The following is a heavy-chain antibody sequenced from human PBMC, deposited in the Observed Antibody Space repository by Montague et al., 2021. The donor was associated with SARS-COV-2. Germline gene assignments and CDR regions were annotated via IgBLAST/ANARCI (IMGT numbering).Heavy chain of an antibody. CDR2: LSSSGST. CDR3: ARPGSASGWFYFDD. Sequence: SETLSLTCIVSGESIDRDTYYWGWIRQSPGKGLEWIGSLSSSGSTYYNPSLRSRVTISMDTSKNHFSLKVNSVTATDTAVYFCARPGSASGWFYFDDWGQGTMVSVSS. D-gene: IGHD6-19*01. CDR1: GESIDRDTYY. J-gene: IGHJ4*02. V-gene: IGHV4-39*02.